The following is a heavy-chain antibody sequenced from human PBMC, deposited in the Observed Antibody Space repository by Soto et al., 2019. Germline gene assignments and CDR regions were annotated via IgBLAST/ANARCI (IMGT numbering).Heavy chain of an antibody. D-gene: IGHD3-3*01. J-gene: IGHJ4*02. CDR1: GFTFSSYS. CDR3: ARDSDFWSGQHDDN. CDR2: ISSASSTI. V-gene: IGHV3-48*02. Sequence: EVQLVESGGGLVQPGGSLRLSCAASGFTFSSYSMNWVRQAPGKGLEWVSYISSASSTIYYADSVKGRFTISRDNAKNSLYLQMNSLRDEDTAVYYCARDSDFWSGQHDDNWGQGTLVTVSS.